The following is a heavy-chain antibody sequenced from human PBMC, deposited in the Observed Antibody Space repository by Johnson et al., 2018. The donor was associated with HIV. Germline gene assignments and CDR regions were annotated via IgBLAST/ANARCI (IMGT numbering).Heavy chain of an antibody. V-gene: IGHV3-30*18. J-gene: IGHJ3*02. CDR3: AKRYSGSLRDTFDI. CDR1: GFTFSNYD. D-gene: IGHD1-26*01. CDR2: ISYDGTNK. Sequence: QVQLVESGGGVVQPGRSLRLYCAASGFTFSNYDIHWVRQAPGKGLEWVAFISYDGTNKYYADSVKGRFTISRDNSKNTLYLQMNSLRAEDTAVYYCAKRYSGSLRDTFDIWGQGTMVTVSS.